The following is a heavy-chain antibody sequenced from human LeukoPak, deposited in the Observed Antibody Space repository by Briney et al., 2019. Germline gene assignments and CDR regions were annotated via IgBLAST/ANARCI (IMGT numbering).Heavy chain of an antibody. CDR3: ARDLGSGWNFDY. V-gene: IGHV3-53*01. CDR1: GFTVSSNY. CDR2: IYSGGST. Sequence: EGSLRLSCAASGFTVSSNYMNWVRQAPGKGLEWVSIIYSGGSTYYADSVKGRFTISRDNSKNTPYLQMNSLRAEDTAVYYCARDLGSGWNFDYWGQGTLVTVSS. D-gene: IGHD6-19*01. J-gene: IGHJ4*02.